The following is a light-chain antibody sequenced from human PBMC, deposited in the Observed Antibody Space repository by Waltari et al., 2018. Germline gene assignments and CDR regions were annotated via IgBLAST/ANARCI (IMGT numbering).Light chain of an antibody. CDR3: QQYSRPVWT. Sequence: EIVLTQSPGTLSLSPGERATLSCRASQSVSSSYLAWYQQKPGQAPRLFIYGASSRATGIPDRFSGSGSGTEFTLTISSLQADDFATYYCQQYSRPVWTFGQGTRVEIK. J-gene: IGKJ1*01. CDR1: QSVSSSY. V-gene: IGKV3-20*01. CDR2: GAS.